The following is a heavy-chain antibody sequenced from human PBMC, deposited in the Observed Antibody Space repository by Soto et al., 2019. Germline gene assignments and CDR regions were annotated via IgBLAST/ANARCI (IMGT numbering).Heavy chain of an antibody. CDR1: VYTFTNYY. J-gene: IGHJ6*03. CDR2: INPSCGTT. CDR3: ATARGYSGYVSHYMDV. D-gene: IGHD5-12*01. Sequence: ASVKVSCKASVYTFTNYYMHWVRQAPGQGLEWMGIINPSCGTTSYAQKFQGRVTMTRKTSTSTVYMELSSLGSEDTAVDYCATARGYSGYVSHYMDVWGKGTTVTVSS. V-gene: IGHV1-46*03.